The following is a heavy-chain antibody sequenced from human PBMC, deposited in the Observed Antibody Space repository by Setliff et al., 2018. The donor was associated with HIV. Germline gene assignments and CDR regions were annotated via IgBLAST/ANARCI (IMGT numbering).Heavy chain of an antibody. CDR1: GLSFSRYW. CDR3: ATDGSAFDR. Sequence: QAGGSLRLSCVASGLSFSRYWMSWVRQAPGKGLEWVANIKGDGSDQYYMDSVRGRFIISRDNAKKSVYLQMSSLRAEDTAVYYCATDGSAFDRWGQGTLVTVSS. V-gene: IGHV3-7*03. J-gene: IGHJ4*02. D-gene: IGHD3-10*01. CDR2: IKGDGSDQ.